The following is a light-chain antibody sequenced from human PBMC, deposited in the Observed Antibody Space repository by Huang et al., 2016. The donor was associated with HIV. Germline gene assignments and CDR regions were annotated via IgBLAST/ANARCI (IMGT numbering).Light chain of an antibody. CDR2: GAS. V-gene: IGKV1-NL1*01. J-gene: IGKJ1*01. CDR1: QGISNS. CDR3: QQYYRTSCT. Sequence: DIQMTQSPSSLSASVGDRVTITCRASQGISNSLAWYQKKPGTAPKLLLYGASTLQSWVPSRFSGSGSGTDYTLTISSLQPEDFATYYCQQYYRTSCTFGQGTKVEIK.